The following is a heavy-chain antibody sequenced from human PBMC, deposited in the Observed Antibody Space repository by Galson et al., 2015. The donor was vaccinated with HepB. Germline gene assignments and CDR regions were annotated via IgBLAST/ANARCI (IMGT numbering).Heavy chain of an antibody. Sequence: ASGFTFSNAWMSWVRQAPGKGLEWVGRIKSKTDGGTTDYAAPVKGRFTISRDDSKNTLYLQMNSLKTEDTAVYYCTTAPRLRWHWYFDLWGRGTLVTVSS. V-gene: IGHV3-15*01. J-gene: IGHJ2*01. CDR3: TTAPRLRWHWYFDL. D-gene: IGHD4-23*01. CDR2: IKSKTDGGTT. CDR1: GFTFSNAW.